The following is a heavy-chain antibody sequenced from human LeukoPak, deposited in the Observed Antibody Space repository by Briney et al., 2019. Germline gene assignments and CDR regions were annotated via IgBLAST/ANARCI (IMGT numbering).Heavy chain of an antibody. V-gene: IGHV3-21*01. CDR2: IKSDSSHI. CDR1: GFTFNRYW. D-gene: IGHD2-2*01. Sequence: GGSLRLSCAASGFTFNRYWMHWVRQVPGKGLEWVSSIKSDSSHISYANSVRGRFTISRDNGQNSLYLQINSLRVEDTAVYYCARGVVPAAFDIWGQGTMVTVSS. J-gene: IGHJ3*02. CDR3: ARGVVPAAFDI.